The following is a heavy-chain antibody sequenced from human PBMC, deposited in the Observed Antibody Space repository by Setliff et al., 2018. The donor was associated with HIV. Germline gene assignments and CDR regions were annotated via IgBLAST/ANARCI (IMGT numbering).Heavy chain of an antibody. V-gene: IGHV4-59*01. Sequence: SETLSLTCTVSGDSLSGYYWNWFRRPPGKGLEWIGYNNYSGRTDYNPSFSRRASISLDTSKNQFSLKLNSVAAADSAIYYCARGWELLPYCALNVWGKGTTVTVSS. CDR3: ARGWELLPYCALNV. CDR2: NNYSGRT. CDR1: GDSLSGYY. J-gene: IGHJ6*04. D-gene: IGHD2-15*01.